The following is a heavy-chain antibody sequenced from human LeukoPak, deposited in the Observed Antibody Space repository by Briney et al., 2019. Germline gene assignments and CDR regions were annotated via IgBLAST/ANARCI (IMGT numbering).Heavy chain of an antibody. CDR1: GFTFSDYY. Sequence: GGSLRLSCAASGFTFSDYYMSWIRQAAGKGLEWVSYISSSGSTIYYADSVKGRITISRDNSKNTLHLQMNSLRTEDTAVYYCARVKGGIAAAGNYFDYWGQGTLVTVSS. D-gene: IGHD6-13*01. CDR3: ARVKGGIAAAGNYFDY. J-gene: IGHJ4*02. V-gene: IGHV3-11*04. CDR2: ISSSGSTI.